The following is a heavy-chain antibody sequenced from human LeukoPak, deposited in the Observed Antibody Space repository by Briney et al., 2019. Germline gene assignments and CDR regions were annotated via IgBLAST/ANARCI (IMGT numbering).Heavy chain of an antibody. D-gene: IGHD4-23*01. J-gene: IGHJ4*02. CDR2: ITGSGGST. CDR1: GFTFSSYA. CDR3: AKLLTTVVTAIDY. Sequence: GGPLRLSCAASGFTFSSYAMSWVRQAPGKGLEWVSTITGSGGSTYYADSVKGRFTTSRDNSKNTLYLQMNSLSAEDTAVYYCAKLLTTVVTAIDYWGQGTLVTVSS. V-gene: IGHV3-23*01.